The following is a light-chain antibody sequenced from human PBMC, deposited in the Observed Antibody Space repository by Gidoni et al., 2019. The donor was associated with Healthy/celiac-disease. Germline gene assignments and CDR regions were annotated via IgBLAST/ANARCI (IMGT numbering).Light chain of an antibody. CDR3: QTWGTGIQV. Sequence: QLVLTQSPSASASLGASVKLTCTLSGGHSSYAIAWHQQQPEKGPRYLMKLNSDGSHSKGDGIPDRFSGSSSGAERYLTISSLQSEDEADYYCQTWGTGIQVFGGGTKLTGL. J-gene: IGLJ3*02. CDR2: LNSDGSH. CDR1: GGHSSYA. V-gene: IGLV4-69*01.